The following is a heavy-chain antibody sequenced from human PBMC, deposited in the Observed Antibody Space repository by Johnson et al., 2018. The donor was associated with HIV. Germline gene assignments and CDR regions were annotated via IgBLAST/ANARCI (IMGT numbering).Heavy chain of an antibody. CDR3: AREPIREVGGAFDI. J-gene: IGHJ3*02. D-gene: IGHD1-26*01. CDR2: ISYDGSNK. CDR1: RFTLSSYA. V-gene: IGHV3-30*04. Sequence: QVQLVESGGGVVQPGRSLRLSCAASRFTLSSYAMHWVRQAPGKGLEWVAAISYDGSNKYYADSVKGRFTISRDNSKNTLFLQMNSLRHEDTAVYYCAREPIREVGGAFDIWGQGTMVTVSS.